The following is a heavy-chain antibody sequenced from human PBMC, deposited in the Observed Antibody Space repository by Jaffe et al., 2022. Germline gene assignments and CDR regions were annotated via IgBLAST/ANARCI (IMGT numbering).Heavy chain of an antibody. CDR1: GFTFDDYA. Sequence: EVQLVESGGGLVQPGRSLRLSCAASGFTFDDYAMHWVRQAPGKGLEWVSGISWNSGSIGYADSVKGRFTISRDNAKNSLYLQMNSLRAEDTALYYCAKDMGSRIAINPFDYWGQGTLVTVSS. D-gene: IGHD3-10*01. V-gene: IGHV3-9*01. CDR2: ISWNSGSI. J-gene: IGHJ4*02. CDR3: AKDMGSRIAINPFDY.